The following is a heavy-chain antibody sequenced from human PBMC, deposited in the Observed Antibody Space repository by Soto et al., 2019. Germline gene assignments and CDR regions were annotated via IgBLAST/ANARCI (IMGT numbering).Heavy chain of an antibody. V-gene: IGHV4-31*03. D-gene: IGHD4-17*01. CDR2: IYYSGST. CDR3: VTGVGEGDYDPSGWFDP. Sequence: QVQLQESGPGLVKPSQTLSLTCSVSGGSISSGGYYWSWIRQHPGKGLEWIGYIYYSGSTYYNPSLKSRVTISVDTSKNQFSLKLSSVTAADTAVYYCVTGVGEGDYDPSGWFDPWGQGTLVTVSS. CDR1: GGSISSGGYY. J-gene: IGHJ5*02.